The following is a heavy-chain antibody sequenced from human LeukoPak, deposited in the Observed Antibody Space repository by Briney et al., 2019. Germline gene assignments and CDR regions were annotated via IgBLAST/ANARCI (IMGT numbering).Heavy chain of an antibody. Sequence: GGSLRLSCAASGFNFNNYRMSWLRQAPGKGLEWVSYISSSSSTIYYAESVKGRFTISRDNAKNSLYLQMNSLRDEDTAVYYCARGGSGYGDYYYFYGMDVWGQGTTVTVSS. CDR1: GFNFNNYR. CDR2: ISSSSSTI. D-gene: IGHD3-22*01. CDR3: ARGGSGYGDYYYFYGMDV. J-gene: IGHJ6*02. V-gene: IGHV3-48*02.